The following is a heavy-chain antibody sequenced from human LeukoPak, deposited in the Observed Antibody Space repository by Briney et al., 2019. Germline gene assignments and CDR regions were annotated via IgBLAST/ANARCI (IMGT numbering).Heavy chain of an antibody. Sequence: SQTLSLTRTVSGGSISSGGYYWGWIRQHPGKGLEWIGYIYYSGSTYYNPSLKSRVTISVDTSKNQFSLKLSSVTAADTAVYYCARRAAAASLYYFDYWGQGTLVTVSS. D-gene: IGHD6-13*01. V-gene: IGHV4-31*03. J-gene: IGHJ4*02. CDR3: ARRAAAASLYYFDY. CDR1: GGSISSGGYY. CDR2: IYYSGST.